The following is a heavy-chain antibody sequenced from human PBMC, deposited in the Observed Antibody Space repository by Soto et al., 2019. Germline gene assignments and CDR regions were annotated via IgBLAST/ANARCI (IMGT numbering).Heavy chain of an antibody. J-gene: IGHJ6*02. Sequence: GESLKISCKGSGYSFTSYWISWVRQMPGKGLEWMGRIDPSDSYTNYSPSFQGHVTISADKSISTAYLQWSSLKASDTAMYYCARHRDITMVRGVITNLGQNYGMDVWGQGTTVTVSS. CDR3: ARHRDITMVRGVITNLGQNYGMDV. V-gene: IGHV5-10-1*01. D-gene: IGHD3-10*01. CDR2: IDPSDSYT. CDR1: GYSFTSYW.